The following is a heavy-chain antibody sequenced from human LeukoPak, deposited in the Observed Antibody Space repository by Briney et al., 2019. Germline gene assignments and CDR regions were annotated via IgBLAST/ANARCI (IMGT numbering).Heavy chain of an antibody. Sequence: SETLSLTCTVSGGSISSGGYYWSWIRQHPGKGLEWIGYIYYSGSTYYNPSLKSRVTISVDTSKNQFPLKLSSVTAADTAVYYCARMNSSGYYRPFDYWGQGTLVTVSS. J-gene: IGHJ4*02. V-gene: IGHV4-31*03. CDR3: ARMNSSGYYRPFDY. D-gene: IGHD3-22*01. CDR2: IYYSGST. CDR1: GGSISSGGYY.